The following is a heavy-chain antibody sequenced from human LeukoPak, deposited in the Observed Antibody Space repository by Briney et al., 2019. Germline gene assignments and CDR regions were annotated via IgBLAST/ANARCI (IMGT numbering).Heavy chain of an antibody. CDR2: IKEDGSEK. CDR3: ARGRSIAARPEFHY. V-gene: IGHV3-7*01. Sequence: GGSLRLSCAASGFTFSSYSMNWVRQAPGRGLEWVANIKEDGSEKNYVDSVKGRFTISRDNAKNSVYLLLNSLTPEDTAVYYCARGRSIAARPEFHYWGQGTLVTVSS. J-gene: IGHJ4*02. D-gene: IGHD6-6*01. CDR1: GFTFSSYS.